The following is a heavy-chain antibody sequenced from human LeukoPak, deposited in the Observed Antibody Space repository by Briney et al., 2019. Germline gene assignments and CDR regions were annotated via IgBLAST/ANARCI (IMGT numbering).Heavy chain of an antibody. CDR1: GGSISSYY. V-gene: IGHV4-59*08. CDR2: IYYSGST. Sequence: SETLSLTCTVSGGSISSYYWSWIRQPPGKGLAWIGYIYYSGSTNYNPSLKSRVTISVDTSKNQFSLKLSSVTAADTAVYYCASFAVAGTDHFDYWGQGTLVTVSS. D-gene: IGHD6-19*01. CDR3: ASFAVAGTDHFDY. J-gene: IGHJ4*02.